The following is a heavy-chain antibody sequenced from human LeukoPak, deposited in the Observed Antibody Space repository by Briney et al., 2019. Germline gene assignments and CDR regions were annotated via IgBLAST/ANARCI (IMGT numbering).Heavy chain of an antibody. J-gene: IGHJ4*02. CDR2: ISNDGSNK. CDR3: ARIRALYCSSTICPAGGYFDY. D-gene: IGHD2-2*01. Sequence: GRSLRLSCAAPGFTFSSYAMHWVRQAPGKGLEWVAVISNDGSNKYYADSVKGRFTISRDNSKNTLYLQMNSLRAEDTAVYYCARIRALYCSSTICPAGGYFDYWGQGTLVTVSS. V-gene: IGHV3-30-3*01. CDR1: GFTFSSYA.